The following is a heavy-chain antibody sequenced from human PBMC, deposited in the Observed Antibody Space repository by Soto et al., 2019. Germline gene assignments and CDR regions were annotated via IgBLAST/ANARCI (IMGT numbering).Heavy chain of an antibody. CDR3: ASGGIVVVPAAISPGPLYYYYGMDV. J-gene: IGHJ6*02. V-gene: IGHV4-59*01. D-gene: IGHD2-2*01. CDR2: IYYSGST. Sequence: XGTLSLTCTVSGGSISSYYWSWIRQPPGKGLEWIGYIYYSGSTNYNPSLKSRVTISVDTSKNQFSLKLSSVTAADTAVYYCASGGIVVVPAAISPGPLYYYYGMDVWGQGTTVTVSS. CDR1: GGSISSYY.